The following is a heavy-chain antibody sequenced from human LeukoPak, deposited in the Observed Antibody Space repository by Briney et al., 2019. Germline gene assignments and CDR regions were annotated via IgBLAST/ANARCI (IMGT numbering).Heavy chain of an antibody. D-gene: IGHD3-10*01. J-gene: IGHJ6*02. CDR3: ARLMTLVRGGLKRLPRSCGMDV. V-gene: IGHV5-51*01. CDR2: IYPGDSDT. CDR1: GYSFTTNW. Sequence: GESLKISCQGSGYSFTTNWIGWVRQMPGKGLEWMGIIYPGDSDTTYSPSLQGQVTISADKSATTAYLQWNSLKASDTAIYYCARLMTLVRGGLKRLPRSCGMDVWGQGTTVTVS.